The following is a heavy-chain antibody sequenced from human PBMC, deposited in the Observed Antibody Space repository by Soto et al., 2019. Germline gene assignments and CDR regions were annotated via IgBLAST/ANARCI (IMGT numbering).Heavy chain of an antibody. Sequence: QVQLVQSGAEVKKPGASVKVSCKASGYTFTRYGISWVRQAPGQGHEWMGRISTYNGNTKYAQKIQGRVTMTTDTATNTSNMVIRSLGDGDTAGYYCASEPGNRFRCGLAIDIWSKGTMVTISS. D-gene: IGHD2-2*01. CDR2: ISTYNGNT. J-gene: IGHJ3*02. CDR3: ASEPGNRFRCGLAIDI. V-gene: IGHV1-18*01. CDR1: GYTFTRYG.